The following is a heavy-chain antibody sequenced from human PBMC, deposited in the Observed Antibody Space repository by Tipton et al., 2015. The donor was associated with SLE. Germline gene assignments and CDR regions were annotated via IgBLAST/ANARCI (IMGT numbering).Heavy chain of an antibody. CDR1: GGSFSGYY. Sequence: TLSLTCAVYGGSFSGYYWSWIRQPPGKGLEWIGYIYYSGSTNYNPSLKSRVTISVDTSKNQFSLKLSSVTAADTAVYYCARVPGYYDSSGPKAFDIWGQGTMVTVSS. J-gene: IGHJ3*02. CDR3: ARVPGYYDSSGPKAFDI. V-gene: IGHV4-59*01. CDR2: IYYSGST. D-gene: IGHD3-22*01.